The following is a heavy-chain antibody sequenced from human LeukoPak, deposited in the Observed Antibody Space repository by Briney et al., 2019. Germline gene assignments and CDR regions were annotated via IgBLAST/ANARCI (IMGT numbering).Heavy chain of an antibody. CDR1: GGSFSSEA. J-gene: IGHJ4*02. Sequence: SVKVSCKAFGGSFSSEAISWVRQAPGQGLEWMGRIIPIFGTANYAQKFQGRVTITTDESTSTAYMEVSSLRSEDTAVYYCGRKAGDCGGGSCYSIDYWGQGTLVTVSS. V-gene: IGHV1-69*05. D-gene: IGHD2-15*01. CDR3: GRKAGDCGGGSCYSIDY. CDR2: IIPIFGTA.